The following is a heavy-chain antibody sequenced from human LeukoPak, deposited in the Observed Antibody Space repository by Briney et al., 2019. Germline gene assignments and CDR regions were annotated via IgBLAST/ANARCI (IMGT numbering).Heavy chain of an antibody. Sequence: GASVKVSCKASGYTFTTYYMHWVRQAPGQGLEWMGIINPNGNSTSYAQKFQGRVTMTRDTSTSTVYMELSSLRSDDTAVYYCARADSGGHSSGYNWFNPWGQGTLVTVSS. D-gene: IGHD6-19*01. V-gene: IGHV1-46*01. CDR1: GYTFTTYY. CDR3: ARADSGGHSSGYNWFNP. J-gene: IGHJ5*02. CDR2: INPNGNST.